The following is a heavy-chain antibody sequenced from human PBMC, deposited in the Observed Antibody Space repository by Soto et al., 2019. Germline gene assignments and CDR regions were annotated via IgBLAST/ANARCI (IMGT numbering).Heavy chain of an antibody. CDR2: ISSSGSTI. Sequence: EVQLVESGGGLVQPGGSLRLSCAASGFTFSSYEMNLVRQAPGKGLEWVSYISSSGSTIYYADSVKGRFTISRDNAKNSLYLQMNSLRAEDTAVYYCARARDYGDYFDYWGQGTLVTVSS. J-gene: IGHJ4*02. CDR3: ARARDYGDYFDY. CDR1: GFTFSSYE. D-gene: IGHD4-17*01. V-gene: IGHV3-48*03.